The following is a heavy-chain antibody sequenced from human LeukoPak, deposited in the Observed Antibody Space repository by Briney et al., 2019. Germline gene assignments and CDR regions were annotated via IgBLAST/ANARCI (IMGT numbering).Heavy chain of an antibody. CDR2: IYYSGST. CDR1: GGSISSYY. Sequence: SETLSLTCTVSGGSISSYYWSWIRQPPGKGLEWIGSIYYSGSTYYNPSLKSRVTISVDTSKNQFSLKLSSVIAADTAVYYCARDALNYYDSSGYPFDYWGQGTLVTVSS. D-gene: IGHD3-22*01. CDR3: ARDALNYYDSSGYPFDY. J-gene: IGHJ4*02. V-gene: IGHV4-39*07.